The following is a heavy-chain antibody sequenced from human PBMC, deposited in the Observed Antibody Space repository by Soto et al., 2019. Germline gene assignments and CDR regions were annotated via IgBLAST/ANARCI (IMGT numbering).Heavy chain of an antibody. J-gene: IGHJ6*02. V-gene: IGHV4-34*01. CDR3: ARGISIAAAGPYYYYYGMDV. Sequence: SETLSLTCAVYGGSFSGYYWSWIRQPPGKGLEWIGEINHSGSTNYNPSLKSRATISVDTSKNQFSLKLSSVTAADTAVYYCARGISIAAAGPYYYYYGMDVWGQGTTVTVSS. CDR2: INHSGST. CDR1: GGSFSGYY. D-gene: IGHD6-13*01.